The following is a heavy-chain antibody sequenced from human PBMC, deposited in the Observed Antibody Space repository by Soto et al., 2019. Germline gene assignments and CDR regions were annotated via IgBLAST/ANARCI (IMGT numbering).Heavy chain of an antibody. Sequence: EVRLLEAGGCLKQPGVSLRLSCAASGFTFKESAMNWVRQAPGKGLEWVASISDTGASTWYAESVRVRISISRDNSKNTLYLQRNSLRGEDTAVYYCAKGRGSGWAWYFDNWGQGTLVTVSS. CDR1: GFTFKESA. J-gene: IGHJ4*02. CDR3: AKGRGSGWAWYFDN. D-gene: IGHD6-19*01. CDR2: ISDTGAST. V-gene: IGHV3-23*01.